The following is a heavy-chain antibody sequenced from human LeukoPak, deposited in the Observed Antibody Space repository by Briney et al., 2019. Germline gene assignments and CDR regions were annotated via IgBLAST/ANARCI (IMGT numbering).Heavy chain of an antibody. CDR1: GYTFTGYY. Sequence: ASVKLSCKASGYTFTGYYMYWVRHAPGQGLERMGRIHPNSGDTNFAQKSQGRGTMTTETTTNTAYIKQMNLRSDDTAVYCCARRGGGYCTSTRCCCMDVWGKGTTVTVSS. CDR3: ARRGGGYCTSTRCCCMDV. CDR2: IHPNSGDT. J-gene: IGHJ6*03. V-gene: IGHV1-2*06. D-gene: IGHD2-2*01.